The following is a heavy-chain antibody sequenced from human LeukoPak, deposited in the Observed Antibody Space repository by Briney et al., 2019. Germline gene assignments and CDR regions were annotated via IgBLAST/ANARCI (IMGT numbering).Heavy chain of an antibody. CDR2: ISYDGSNK. D-gene: IGHD1-1*01. CDR1: GFTFSSYA. V-gene: IGHV3-30-3*01. Sequence: GGSLRLSCAASGFTFSSYAMHWVRQAPGKGLEWVAVISYDGSNKYYADSVKGRFTISRDNSKNTLYLQMNSLRAEDTAVYYCARSRYNWNDHTDDAFDIWGQGTMVTVSS. CDR3: ARSRYNWNDHTDDAFDI. J-gene: IGHJ3*02.